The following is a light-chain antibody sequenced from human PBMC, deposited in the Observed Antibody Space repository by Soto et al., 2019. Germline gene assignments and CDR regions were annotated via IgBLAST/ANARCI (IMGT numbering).Light chain of an antibody. CDR1: SSDVGRNDL. Sequence: QSALTQPASVSGSPGQSITVSCTGTSSDVGRNDLVSWYQQHPGKAPKLMIYEGSKRPSGVSDRFSGSKSGNTASLTISGLRAEDDDHYYCCSYAGRGTFVFGGGTKLTVL. V-gene: IGLV2-23*03. CDR2: EGS. CDR3: CSYAGRGTFV. J-gene: IGLJ3*02.